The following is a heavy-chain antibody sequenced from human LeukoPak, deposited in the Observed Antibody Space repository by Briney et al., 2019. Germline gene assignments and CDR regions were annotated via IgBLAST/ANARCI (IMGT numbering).Heavy chain of an antibody. CDR2: ISRTGVAT. CDR3: ARGGVDYYYFYMDV. J-gene: IGHJ6*03. D-gene: IGHD2-8*01. CDR1: GFTFISFA. V-gene: IGHV3-23*01. Sequence: SGGTLRLSCAASGFTFISFAMSWVRQAPGKGLEWVSTISRTGVATYYANSVKGRFTISRDNSKNTVYLQMNSLRADDTAVYYCARGGVDYYYFYMDVWGKGTTVTISS.